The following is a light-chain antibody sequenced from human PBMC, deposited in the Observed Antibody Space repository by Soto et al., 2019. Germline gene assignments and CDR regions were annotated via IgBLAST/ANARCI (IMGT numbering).Light chain of an antibody. CDR1: QSVSSN. CDR2: DAS. V-gene: IGKV3-20*01. J-gene: IGKJ1*01. CDR3: QPYGSSGT. Sequence: VVMAQSAATLSVSTGERATLSCRASQSVSSNLAWYQQKPGQAPRLLIYDASNRATGIPDRFSGSGSGTDFTLTISRLEPEDFAVYYCQPYGSSGTFGQVTKADIK.